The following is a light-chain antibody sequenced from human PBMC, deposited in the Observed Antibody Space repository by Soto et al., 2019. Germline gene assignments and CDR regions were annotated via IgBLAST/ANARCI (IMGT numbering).Light chain of an antibody. CDR1: QSVSSSY. V-gene: IGKV3-20*01. CDR3: QQYGSSSYT. Sequence: EIVLTQSPGTLSLSPGETATLSCRASQSVSSSYLAWYQQKPGQAPGLLIYGASSRATGIPDRFSGSGSGTDFTLTISRLEPEDFAVYYCQQYGSSSYTFGQGTKLEIK. CDR2: GAS. J-gene: IGKJ2*01.